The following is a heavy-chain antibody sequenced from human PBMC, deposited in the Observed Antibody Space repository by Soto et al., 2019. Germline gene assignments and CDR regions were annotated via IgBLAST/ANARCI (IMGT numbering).Heavy chain of an antibody. CDR2: ISSSSSYI. D-gene: IGHD1-1*01. CDR1: GFTFSSYS. CDR3: ARDRTTRWLDAFDI. J-gene: IGHJ3*02. V-gene: IGHV3-21*01. Sequence: PGGSLRLSCAASGFTFSSYSMNWVRQAPGKGLEWVSSISSSSSYIYYADSVKGRFTISRDNAKNSLYLQMNSLRAEDTAVYYCARDRTTRWLDAFDIWGQGTMVTVSS.